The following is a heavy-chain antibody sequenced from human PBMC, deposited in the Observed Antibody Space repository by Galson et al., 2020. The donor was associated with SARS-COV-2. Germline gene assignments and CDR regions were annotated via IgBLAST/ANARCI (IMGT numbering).Heavy chain of an antibody. D-gene: IGHD1-7*01. V-gene: IGHV4-59*01. J-gene: IGHJ3*02. CDR2: IYYSGST. CDR1: GGSISSYY. Sequence: SETLSLTCTVSGGSISSYYYSWIRQPPGTGLAWIGYIYYSGSTNYNPTLKSRVTISVDTSKNQFSLKLSSVTAADTAVYYCARDRLWNYAFDIWGQGTMVTVSS. CDR3: ARDRLWNYAFDI.